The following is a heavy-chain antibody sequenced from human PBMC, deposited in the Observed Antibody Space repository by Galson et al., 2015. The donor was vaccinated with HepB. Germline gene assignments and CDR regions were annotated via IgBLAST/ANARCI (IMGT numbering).Heavy chain of an antibody. CDR2: ITSRSTYM. CDR3: ARSIAVAGTPGTFDI. J-gene: IGHJ3*02. CDR1: GFTFSSYT. V-gene: IGHV3-21*01. D-gene: IGHD6-19*01. Sequence: SLRLSCAASGFTFSSYTMNWVRQAPGKGLEWVASITSRSTYMYYADSLKGRFTISRDNAKSLVYLQMNSLRAEDTAGYYCARSIAVAGTPGTFDIWGQGTMVTVSS.